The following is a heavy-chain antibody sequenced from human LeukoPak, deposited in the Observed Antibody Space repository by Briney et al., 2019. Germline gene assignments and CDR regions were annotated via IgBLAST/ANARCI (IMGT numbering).Heavy chain of an antibody. CDR1: GFTFDDYA. CDR3: AKDPPYGTDY. V-gene: IGHV3-9*01. D-gene: IGHD1-1*01. CDR2: ISWNSGSI. Sequence: GGSLRLSCAASGFTFDDYAMHWVRQAPGKGLEWVSGISWNSGSIGYADSVKGRFTISRDNAENSLYLQMNSLRAEDTALYYCAKDPPYGTDYWGQGTLVTVSS. J-gene: IGHJ4*02.